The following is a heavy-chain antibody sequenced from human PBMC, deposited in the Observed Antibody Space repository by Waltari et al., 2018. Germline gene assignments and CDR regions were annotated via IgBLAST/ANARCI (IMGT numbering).Heavy chain of an antibody. J-gene: IGHJ4*02. V-gene: IGHV3-23*01. CDR1: GFTLRHYA. CDR3: AKDKAFSMFGVDIDY. CDR2: ISGSDGST. D-gene: IGHD3-3*01. Sequence: EVQLLESGGGLVQPGGSLRLSCAAPGFTLRHYAMNWVRRAPGKGLEWVSIISGSDGSTNYADSVKGRFTISRDNSKNTLYLQMNSLRAEDTAVYYCAKDKAFSMFGVDIDYWGQGTLVTVFS.